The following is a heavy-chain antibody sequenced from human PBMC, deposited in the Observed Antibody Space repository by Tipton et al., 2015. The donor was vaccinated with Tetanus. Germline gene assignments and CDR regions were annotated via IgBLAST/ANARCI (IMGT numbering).Heavy chain of an antibody. CDR2: SWYDGTDK. J-gene: IGHJ4*02. CDR3: AREADCSGGSCFSGVFDN. Sequence: SLRLSCAASGFIFSSYGIHWVRQAPGKGLEWVAVSWYDGTDKYYADSVKGRFTISRDNSKNTLYLQMNSLRAEDTAVYYCAREADCSGGSCFSGVFDNWGQGPQVTVSS. V-gene: IGHV3-33*01. CDR1: GFIFSSYG. D-gene: IGHD2-15*01.